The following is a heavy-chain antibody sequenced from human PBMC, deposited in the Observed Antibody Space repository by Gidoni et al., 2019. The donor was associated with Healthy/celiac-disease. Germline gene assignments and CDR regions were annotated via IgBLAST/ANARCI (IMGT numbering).Heavy chain of an antibody. J-gene: IGHJ6*02. Sequence: QVQLVQSGAEVKKPGASVKVSCKASGYTFTGYYMHWVRQAPGQGLEWMGRINPNSGGTNYAQKFQGRVTMTRDTSISTAYMELSRLRSDDTAVYYCARVLGTVTDEYYYYGMDVWGQGTTVTVSS. CDR2: INPNSGGT. V-gene: IGHV1-2*06. D-gene: IGHD4-17*01. CDR3: ARVLGTVTDEYYYYGMDV. CDR1: GYTFTGYY.